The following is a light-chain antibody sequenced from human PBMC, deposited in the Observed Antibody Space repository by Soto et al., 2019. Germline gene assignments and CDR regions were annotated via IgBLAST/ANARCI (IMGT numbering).Light chain of an antibody. CDR1: SSDVGSYNL. Sequence: QSALTQPASVSGSPGQSITISCTGTSSDVGSYNLVSWYQQHPGKAPKLMIYEGSKRPSGVSNRFSGSKSGNTASLTISGLQAEDEADYYCCSYAASSTWTFGGGTKLTVL. J-gene: IGLJ2*01. V-gene: IGLV2-23*01. CDR2: EGS. CDR3: CSYAASSTWT.